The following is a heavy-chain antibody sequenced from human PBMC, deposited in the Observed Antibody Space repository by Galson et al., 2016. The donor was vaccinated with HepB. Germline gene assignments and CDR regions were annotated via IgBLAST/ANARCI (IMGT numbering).Heavy chain of an antibody. CDR1: GFSLTTLRVG. Sequence: PALVKPTQTLTLTCTFSGFSLTTLRVGVGWIRQPPGKALEWLALIYWDEGQRFSPSLRNRLTITKDTSKTQVVLTMTNMDPVDTATYYCAHRESNDPHFDNWGQGTLVTVSS. V-gene: IGHV2-5*02. CDR3: AHRESNDPHFDN. D-gene: IGHD2-8*01. J-gene: IGHJ4*02. CDR2: IYWDEGQ.